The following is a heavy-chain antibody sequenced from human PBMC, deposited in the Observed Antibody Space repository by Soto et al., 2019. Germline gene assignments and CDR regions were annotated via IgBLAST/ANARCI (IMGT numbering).Heavy chain of an antibody. CDR1: GFTFSSYW. J-gene: IGHJ6*02. CDR3: ARAPIVVVPAASRPVYYYYYGMDV. D-gene: IGHD2-2*01. CDR2: INSDGSST. Sequence: GSLRLSCAASGFTFSSYWMHWVRQAPGKGLVWVSRINSDGSSTSYADSVKGRFTISRDNAKNTLYLQMNSLRAEDTAVYYCARAPIVVVPAASRPVYYYYYGMDVWGQGTTVTVSS. V-gene: IGHV3-74*01.